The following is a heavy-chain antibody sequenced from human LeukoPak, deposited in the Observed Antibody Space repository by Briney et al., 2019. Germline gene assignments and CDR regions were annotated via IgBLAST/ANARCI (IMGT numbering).Heavy chain of an antibody. J-gene: IGHJ5*02. V-gene: IGHV4-39*01. CDR3: ARGRKDGDHGRIDP. CDR1: GGSISSSSYY. D-gene: IGHD4-17*01. CDR2: IFYSGNT. Sequence: SETLSLTCTVSGGSISSSSYYWGWIRQPPGKGLEWIGSIFYSGNTYYNPSLKSRVTLSVDTSKNQFSLKLSSVTAADTAVYYCARGRKDGDHGRIDPWGQGTLVTISS.